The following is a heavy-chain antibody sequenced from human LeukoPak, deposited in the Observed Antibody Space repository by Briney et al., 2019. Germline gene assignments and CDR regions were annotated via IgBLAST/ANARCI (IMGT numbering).Heavy chain of an antibody. V-gene: IGHV3-30*18. CDR2: ISYDGITN. CDR1: GFTFTNYG. Sequence: PWGSLTLSCSASGFTFTNYGMHWVRQAPGKGLVWVAVISYDGITNYYADSVKGRFTVSRDNSENPRYLQMNSLRPDDKAVYYCAKKAAPVSAIRAGFDYWGQGTLVTVSS. CDR3: AKKAAPVSAIRAGFDY. D-gene: IGHD2-21*01. J-gene: IGHJ4*02.